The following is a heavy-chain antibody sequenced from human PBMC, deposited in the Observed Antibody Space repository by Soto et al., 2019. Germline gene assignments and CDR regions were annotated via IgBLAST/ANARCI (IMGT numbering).Heavy chain of an antibody. D-gene: IGHD6-19*01. CDR1: GFTFSSYA. Sequence: QVQLVESGGGVVQPGRSLRLSCAASGFTFSSYAMHWVRQAPGKGLEWVAVISYDGSNKYYADSVKGRFTISRDNSKNTLYLQMNSLRAEDTAVYYCARVALEGMAACIAVAGGYFDYWGQGTLVTVSS. CDR2: ISYDGSNK. CDR3: ARVALEGMAACIAVAGGYFDY. J-gene: IGHJ4*02. V-gene: IGHV3-30-3*01.